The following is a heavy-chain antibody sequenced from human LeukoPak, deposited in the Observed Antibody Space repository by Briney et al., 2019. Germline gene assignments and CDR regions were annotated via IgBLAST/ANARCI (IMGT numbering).Heavy chain of an antibody. V-gene: IGHV3-7*01. CDR1: GFTFSRYW. CDR2: IKQDGSEK. J-gene: IGHJ6*03. Sequence: GGSLRLSCAASGFTFSRYWMSWVRQAPGKGLEWVANIKQDGSEKYYVDSVKGRFTISRGNARNSLYLQMNSLRAEDTAIYYCARVSITIFGVIRYYMDVWGKGTTVTVSS. D-gene: IGHD3-3*01. CDR3: ARVSITIFGVIRYYMDV.